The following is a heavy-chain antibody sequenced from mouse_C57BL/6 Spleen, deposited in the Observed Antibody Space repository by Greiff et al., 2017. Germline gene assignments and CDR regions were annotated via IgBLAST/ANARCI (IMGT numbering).Heavy chain of an antibody. D-gene: IGHD2-2*01. CDR3: ARGGLRPYYFDY. CDR2: IDPSDSYT. J-gene: IGHJ2*01. V-gene: IGHV1-69*01. Sequence: QVQRQQPGAELVMPGASVKLSCKASGYTFTSYWMHWVKQRPGQGLEWIGEIDPSDSYTNYNQKFKGKSTLTVDKSSSTAYMQLSSLTSEDSAVYYCARGGLRPYYFDYWGQGTTLTVSS. CDR1: GYTFTSYW.